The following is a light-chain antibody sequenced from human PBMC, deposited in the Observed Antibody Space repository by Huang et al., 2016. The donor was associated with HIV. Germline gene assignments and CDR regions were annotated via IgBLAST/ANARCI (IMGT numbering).Light chain of an antibody. Sequence: DILVTQSPSSLSASVGGSVTITCQASQDISNYLNWYQQKPGKAPKVLIYDASNLERGVPSRFSGSGSGTHFTFTISSLQPEDIATYYCQQYDSLPPWTFGQGTRVEIK. CDR3: QQYDSLPPWT. CDR2: DAS. CDR1: QDISNY. J-gene: IGKJ1*01. V-gene: IGKV1-33*01.